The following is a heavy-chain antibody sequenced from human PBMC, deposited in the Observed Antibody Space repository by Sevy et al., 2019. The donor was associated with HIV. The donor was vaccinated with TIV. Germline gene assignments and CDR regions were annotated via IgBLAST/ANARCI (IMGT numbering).Heavy chain of an antibody. V-gene: IGHV3-7*01. D-gene: IGHD5-18*01. CDR1: GFTFSVYW. CDR3: VREGVGGYSYSLDY. CDR2: MKEDGSEK. Sequence: GGSLRLSCAASGFTFSVYWMNWVRQAPGKGLEWVATMKEDGSEKYYVDSVKGRFTISRDNAKNSLYLQMNSLRAEDMGVYYCVREGVGGYSYSLDYWAQGTLVTVSS. J-gene: IGHJ4*02.